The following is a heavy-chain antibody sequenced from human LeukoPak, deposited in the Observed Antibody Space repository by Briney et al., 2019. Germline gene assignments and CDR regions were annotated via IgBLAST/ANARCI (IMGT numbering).Heavy chain of an antibody. CDR1: SGSFSGYF. Sequence: SETLSLTCVVHSGSFSGYFWSWIRQPPGEGLEWIGEIHHSGSTNYNPSLKSRVTVPVDTSKNHFSLKLYSVTAADTAVYYCARGSYGSGSYSSWGQGTLVTVSS. CDR3: ARGSYGSGSYSS. D-gene: IGHD3-10*01. V-gene: IGHV4-34*01. CDR2: IHHSGST. J-gene: IGHJ5*02.